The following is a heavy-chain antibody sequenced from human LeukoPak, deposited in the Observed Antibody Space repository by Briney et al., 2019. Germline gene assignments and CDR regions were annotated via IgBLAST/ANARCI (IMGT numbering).Heavy chain of an antibody. CDR1: GFTFSSYE. Sequence: PGGSLRLSCAASGFTFSSYEMNWVRQAPGKGLEWVSYISSSGSTIYYADSVKGRFTISRDNAKNSLYLQMNSLRAEDTAVYYCVAYLVGYAYWGPGTLVTVSS. CDR3: VAYLVGYAY. J-gene: IGHJ4*02. V-gene: IGHV3-48*03. D-gene: IGHD3-16*01. CDR2: ISSSGSTI.